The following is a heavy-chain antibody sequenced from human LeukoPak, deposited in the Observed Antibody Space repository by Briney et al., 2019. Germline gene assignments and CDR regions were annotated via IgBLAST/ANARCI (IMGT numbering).Heavy chain of an antibody. CDR2: MNSDSSTI. J-gene: IGHJ4*02. Sequence: GGSLRLSCAASGFTFSSYGMNWVRRAPGKGLEWISYMNSDSSTIYHADSVRGRFTISRDNAKNSLFLQMNSLRDEDTAVYYCASDNGSGSYYNLDYWGQGTLVTVSS. D-gene: IGHD3-10*01. CDR1: GFTFSSYG. CDR3: ASDNGSGSYYNLDY. V-gene: IGHV3-48*02.